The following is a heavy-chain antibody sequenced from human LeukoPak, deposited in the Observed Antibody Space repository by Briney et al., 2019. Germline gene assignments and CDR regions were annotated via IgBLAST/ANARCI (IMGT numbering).Heavy chain of an antibody. J-gene: IGHJ4*02. Sequence: ASVKVSCKASGGTFSSYAISWVRQAPGQGLEWMGIINPSGGSTSYAQKFQGRVTMTRDTSTSTVYMELSSLRSEDTAVYYCARLLRYYLDYWGQGTLVTVSS. CDR3: ARLLRYYLDY. V-gene: IGHV1-46*03. D-gene: IGHD3-16*01. CDR1: GGTFSSYA. CDR2: INPSGGST.